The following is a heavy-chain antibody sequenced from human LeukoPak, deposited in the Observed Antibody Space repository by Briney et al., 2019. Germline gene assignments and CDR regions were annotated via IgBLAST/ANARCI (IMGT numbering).Heavy chain of an antibody. J-gene: IGHJ4*02. D-gene: IGHD6-13*01. CDR1: GGSISSYY. V-gene: IGHV4-59*12. CDR2: IYYSGST. Sequence: PSETLSLTCTVSGGSISSYYWSWIRQPPGKGLEWIGYIYYSGSTNYNPSLKSRVTISIDRSKNQFSLKLSYVTAADTAVYSCAKSFTSSSSDYWGQGTLVTVSS. CDR3: AKSFTSSSSDY.